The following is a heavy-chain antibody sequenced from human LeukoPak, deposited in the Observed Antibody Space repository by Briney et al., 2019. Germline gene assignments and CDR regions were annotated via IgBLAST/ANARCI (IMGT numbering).Heavy chain of an antibody. D-gene: IGHD2-21*01. V-gene: IGHV3-30*03. CDR1: GFTFSSYG. CDR2: ISYDGSNK. J-gene: IGHJ6*02. Sequence: GGSLRLSCAASGFTFSSYGMHWVRQAPGKGLEWVAVISYDGSNKYYADSVKGRFTISRDNSKNTLYLQMNSLRAEDTAVYYCARLLYGMDVWGQGTTVTVSS. CDR3: ARLLYGMDV.